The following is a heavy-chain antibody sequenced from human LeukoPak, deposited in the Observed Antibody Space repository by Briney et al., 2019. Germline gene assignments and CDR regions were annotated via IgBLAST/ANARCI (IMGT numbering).Heavy chain of an antibody. V-gene: IGHV3-30*02. D-gene: IGHD1-26*01. CDR2: IRYDGSNR. J-gene: IGHJ6*03. Sequence: GGSLRLSCAASGFTFSSYGIHWVRQAPGKGLEWVAFIRYDGSNRYYTDSVKGRFTISRDNSKNTLYLQMNSLRAEDTAVYYCAKGRGWEASYYYYYMDVWGKGTRSPSP. CDR3: AKGRGWEASYYYYYMDV. CDR1: GFTFSSYG.